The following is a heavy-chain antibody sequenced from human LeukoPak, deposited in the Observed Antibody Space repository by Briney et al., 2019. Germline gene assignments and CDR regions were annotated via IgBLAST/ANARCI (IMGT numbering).Heavy chain of an antibody. CDR3: ARDRITIFGVARYNWFDP. V-gene: IGHV1-69*13. CDR1: AGTFSSYA. J-gene: IGHJ5*02. D-gene: IGHD3-3*01. CDR2: IIPIFGTA. Sequence: ASVKVSCKASAGTFSSYAISWVRQAPGQGLEWMGGIIPIFGTANYAQKFQGRVTITADESTSTAYMELSSLRSEDTAVYYCARDRITIFGVARYNWFDPWGQGTLVTVSS.